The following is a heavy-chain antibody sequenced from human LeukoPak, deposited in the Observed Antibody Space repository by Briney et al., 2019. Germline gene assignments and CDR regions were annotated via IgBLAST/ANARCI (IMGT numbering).Heavy chain of an antibody. CDR2: ISYDGSNK. J-gene: IGHJ5*02. D-gene: IGHD3-3*01. CDR3: AGQVLEWSGGWFDP. V-gene: IGHV3-30-3*01. CDR1: GFTFSSYA. Sequence: GRSLRLSCAASGFTFSSYAMHWVRQVPGKGLEWVAVISYDGSNKYYADSVKGRFTISRDNSKNTLYLQMNSLRAEDTAVYYCAGQVLEWSGGWFDPWGQGTLVTVSS.